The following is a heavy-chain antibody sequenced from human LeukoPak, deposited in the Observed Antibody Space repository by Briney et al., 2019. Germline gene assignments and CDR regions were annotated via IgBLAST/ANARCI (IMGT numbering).Heavy chain of an antibody. V-gene: IGHV4-59*01. CDR2: IYHSGST. Sequence: SETLSLTCTVSGGSISNYYWGWIRQPPGKGLEWIGYIYHSGSTNYNPSLKSRVTISVDTSKNQFSQKLSSVTAADTAVYYCARDLCVGGTCYGIDYWGQGTLVTVSS. CDR3: ARDLCVGGTCYGIDY. D-gene: IGHD2-15*01. CDR1: GGSISNYY. J-gene: IGHJ4*02.